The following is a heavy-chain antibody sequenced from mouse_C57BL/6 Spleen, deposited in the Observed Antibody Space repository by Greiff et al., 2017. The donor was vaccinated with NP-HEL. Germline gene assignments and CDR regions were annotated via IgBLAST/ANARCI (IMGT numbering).Heavy chain of an antibody. D-gene: IGHD1-1*01. CDR2: INPSSGYT. V-gene: IGHV1-4*01. CDR1: GYTFTSYT. Sequence: VKLMESGAELARPGASVKMSCKASGYTFTSYTMHWVKQRPGQGLEWIGYINPSSGYTKYNQKFKDKATSTADKSSSTAYMQLSSLTSEDSAVYYCARGPTVVESYFDYWGQGTTLTVSS. CDR3: ARGPTVVESYFDY. J-gene: IGHJ2*01.